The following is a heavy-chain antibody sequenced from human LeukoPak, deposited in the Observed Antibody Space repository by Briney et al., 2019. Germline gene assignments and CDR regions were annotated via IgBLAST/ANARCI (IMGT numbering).Heavy chain of an antibody. D-gene: IGHD3-22*01. CDR3: ARDHDYYDSSGYYLNFDY. Sequence: GGSLRLSCAASGFTVSSNYMSWVRQAPGKGLEWVSVIYSGGSTYYADSVKGRFTISRDNSKNTLYLQMNSLRAEDTAVYYCARDHDYYDSSGYYLNFDYWGQGTLVTVSS. CDR2: IYSGGST. CDR1: GFTVSSNY. J-gene: IGHJ4*02. V-gene: IGHV3-66*01.